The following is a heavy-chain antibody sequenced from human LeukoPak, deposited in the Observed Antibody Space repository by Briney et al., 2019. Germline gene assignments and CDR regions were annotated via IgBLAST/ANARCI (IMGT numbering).Heavy chain of an antibody. CDR3: ARYAMYYDILTGDTGTPYYIDY. CDR2: IKHGGSN. Sequence: SETLSLTCAVYGASFSGYYWSWIRQPPGKGLEWIVEIKHGGSNNYNPSLKSRVTIPLETSKNQFSRKRRSVAAADTAVYYCARYAMYYDILTGDTGTPYYIDYWCQGTLVTVSS. CDR1: GASFSGYY. V-gene: IGHV4-34*01. D-gene: IGHD3-9*01. J-gene: IGHJ4*02.